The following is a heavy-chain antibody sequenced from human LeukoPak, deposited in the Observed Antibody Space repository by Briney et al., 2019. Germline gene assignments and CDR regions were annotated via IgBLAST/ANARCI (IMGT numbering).Heavy chain of an antibody. J-gene: IGHJ3*02. CDR1: GYSFTGYY. CDR3: VRDHDSSGRTDDAFDI. V-gene: IGHV1-2*06. CDR2: INPNSGDT. Sequence: ASVKVSCKASGYSFTGYYIHWVRQAPRQGLEWMGRINPNSGDTTYAQKFQGRVTVTRDTSISTAYMELSSLTSDDTAVYYCVRDHDSSGRTDDAFDIWGQGTMVTVSS. D-gene: IGHD3-22*01.